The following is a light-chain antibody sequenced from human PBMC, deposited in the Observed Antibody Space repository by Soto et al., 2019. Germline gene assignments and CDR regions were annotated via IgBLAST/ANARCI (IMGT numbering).Light chain of an antibody. Sequence: EIVLTQSAATLSSSAGERATLSWRASQTVNSRLAWYQHKPGQAPRLLIYHTSNRATGIPARFSGSGSGTDFNLTISSLETEDFAVYYCHQRQSWPRTFGQGTKVDIK. V-gene: IGKV3-11*01. CDR2: HTS. CDR1: QTVNSR. J-gene: IGKJ1*01. CDR3: HQRQSWPRT.